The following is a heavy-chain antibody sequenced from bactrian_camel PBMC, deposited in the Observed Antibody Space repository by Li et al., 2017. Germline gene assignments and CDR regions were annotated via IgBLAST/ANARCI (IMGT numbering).Heavy chain of an antibody. V-gene: IGHV3S55*01. CDR3: AADLKSRGSWYFRRAADFDF. J-gene: IGHJ6*01. CDR1: GHTYSRYH. Sequence: VQLVESGGGSVQAGGSLTLSCTARGHTYSRYHMGWFRQGPGKDREGVAAIDSRGTTFYADSVKGRFTISTDNAKNTVYLQMNTLKPKDTGMYYCAADLKSRGSWYFRRAADFDFWGLGTQVTVS. D-gene: IGHD6*01. CDR2: IDSRGTT.